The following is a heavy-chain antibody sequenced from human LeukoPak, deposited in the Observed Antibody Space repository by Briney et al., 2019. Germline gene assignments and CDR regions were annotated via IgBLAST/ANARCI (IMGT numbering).Heavy chain of an antibody. CDR3: AKGQSSGSYGFDY. CDR2: IRYDGSNK. D-gene: IGHD1-26*01. Sequence: GGSLRLSCAASGFTFSTYGMHWVRQAPGKGLEWVAFIRYDGSNKYYADSVKGRFTISRDNSKNTLYVQLNSLRAEDTAVYYCAKGQSSGSYGFDYWGQGTLVTVSS. J-gene: IGHJ4*02. CDR1: GFTFSTYG. V-gene: IGHV3-30*02.